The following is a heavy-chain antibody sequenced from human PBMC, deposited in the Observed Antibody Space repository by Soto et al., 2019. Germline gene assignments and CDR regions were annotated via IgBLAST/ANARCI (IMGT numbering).Heavy chain of an antibody. CDR3: ARDDGSNFFDY. CDR2: IYYSGST. CDR1: GGSISSGDYY. V-gene: IGHV4-30-4*01. D-gene: IGHD1-1*01. J-gene: IGHJ4*02. Sequence: SETLSLTCTVSGGSISSGDYYWSWIRQPPGKGLEWIGYIYYSGSTYYNPSLKSRVTISVDTSKNQFSLKLSSVTAADTAVYYCARDDGSNFFDYWGQGTLVTVSS.